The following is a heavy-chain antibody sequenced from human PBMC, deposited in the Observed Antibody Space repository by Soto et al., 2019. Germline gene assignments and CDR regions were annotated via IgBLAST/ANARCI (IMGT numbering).Heavy chain of an antibody. J-gene: IGHJ4*02. CDR2: IWYDGSNK. D-gene: IGHD6-6*01. CDR3: ARGESAYSSSCDY. CDR1: GFTFSSYG. Sequence: LRLSCAASGFTFSSYGMHWVRQAPGKGLEWVAVIWYDGSNKYYADSVKGRFTISRDNSKNTLYLQMNSLRAEDTAVYYCARGESAYSSSCDYWGQGTLVTVSS. V-gene: IGHV3-33*01.